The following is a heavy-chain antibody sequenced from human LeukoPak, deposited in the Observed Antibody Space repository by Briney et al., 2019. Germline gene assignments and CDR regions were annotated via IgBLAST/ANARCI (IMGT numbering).Heavy chain of an antibody. CDR2: VSSSSSYI. V-gene: IGHV3-21*01. CDR1: GFTFSSHS. D-gene: IGHD5-12*01. J-gene: IGHJ4*02. CDR3: ASIQWQTRGY. Sequence: PGGSLRLSCAASGFTFSSHSMNRVRQAPGKGLEWVSSVSSSSSYIYYADSVRGRFTISRDNAQHSLYLAMNSLKAPGKAVYYCASIQWQTRGYWGQGTLVTVSS.